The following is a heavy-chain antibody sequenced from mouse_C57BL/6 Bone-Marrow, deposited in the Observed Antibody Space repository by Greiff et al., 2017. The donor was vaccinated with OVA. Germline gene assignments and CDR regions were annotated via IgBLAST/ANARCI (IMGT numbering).Heavy chain of an antibody. CDR2: ISYDGSN. Sequence: DVKLQESGPCLVKPSQSLSLTCSVTGYSITSGYYWNWIRQFPGNKLEWMGYISYDGSNNYNPSLKNRISITRATSKNQFFLKLNSVTTEDTATYYCARDGEGYDYDDGRYYFDSWGQRTTLTVSS. CDR1: GYSITSGYY. V-gene: IGHV3-6*01. CDR3: ARDGEGYDYDDGRYYFDS. J-gene: IGHJ2*01. D-gene: IGHD2-4*01.